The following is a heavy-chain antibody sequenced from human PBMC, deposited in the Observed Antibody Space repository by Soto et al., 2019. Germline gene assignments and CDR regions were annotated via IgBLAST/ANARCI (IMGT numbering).Heavy chain of an antibody. CDR3: AKEADRYDFWSGYSHFDY. CDR1: GFTFSSYG. V-gene: IGHV3-30*18. CDR2: ISYDGSNK. D-gene: IGHD3-3*01. J-gene: IGHJ4*02. Sequence: HPGGSLRLSCAASGFTFSSYGMHWVRQAPGKGLEWVAVISYDGSNKYYADSVKGRFTISRDNSKNTLYLQMNSLRAEDTAVYYCAKEADRYDFWSGYSHFDYWGQGTLVTVSS.